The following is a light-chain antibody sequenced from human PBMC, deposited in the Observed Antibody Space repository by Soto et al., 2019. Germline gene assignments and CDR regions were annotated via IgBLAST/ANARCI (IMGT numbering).Light chain of an antibody. CDR2: EVS. CDR3: SSYAGSNSHVV. CDR1: SSDVGGYNY. Sequence: QSALTQPPSASGSPGQSVTISCTGTSSDVGGYNYVSWYQQHPGKAPKLMIYEVSKRPSGVPDRFSGSKSGNTASLTVSGLQAEDEADYDCSSYAGSNSHVVFGGGTQVTVL. V-gene: IGLV2-8*01. J-gene: IGLJ2*01.